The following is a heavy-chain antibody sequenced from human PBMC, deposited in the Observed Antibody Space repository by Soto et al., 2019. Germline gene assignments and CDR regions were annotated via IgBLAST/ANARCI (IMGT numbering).Heavy chain of an antibody. CDR2: IYHSGST. CDR1: GGSISSSNW. D-gene: IGHD6-19*01. V-gene: IGHV4-4*02. CDR3: ARDRGGGVEQWLDAVRYYYYGMDV. J-gene: IGHJ6*02. Sequence: QVQLQESGPGLVKPSGTLSLTCAVSGGSISSSNWWSWVRQPPGKGLEWIGEIYHSGSTNYNPSLKSRVAISVDKSKNQFSLKLSSVTAADTAVYYCARDRGGGVEQWLDAVRYYYYGMDVWGQGTTVTVSS.